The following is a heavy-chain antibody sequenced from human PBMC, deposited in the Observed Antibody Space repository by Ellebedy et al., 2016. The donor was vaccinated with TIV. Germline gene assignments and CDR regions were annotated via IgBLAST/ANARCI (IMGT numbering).Heavy chain of an antibody. CDR1: AFTFSSYW. V-gene: IGHV3-74*01. J-gene: IGHJ4*02. D-gene: IGHD3-10*01. CDR3: ARDLVAGSGGTDY. Sequence: GESLKISXAASAFTFSSYWMHWVRQAPGKGLVWVARIRGDGRDTHYADYVEGRFTISRDNAKNTLFLQINSLRDEDTAVYYCARDLVAGSGGTDYWGQGTLVTVSS. CDR2: IRGDGRDT.